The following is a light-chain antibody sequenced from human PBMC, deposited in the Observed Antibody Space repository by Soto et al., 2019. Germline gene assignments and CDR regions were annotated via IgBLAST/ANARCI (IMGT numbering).Light chain of an antibody. CDR1: SSNIGANP. V-gene: IGLV1-44*01. CDR3: ATWDDSVYGPV. Sequence: QSVVTQPPSASGTPGQRVTISCSGRSSNIGANPVNWYQQLPGMAPTVLIYSNDQRPSGVPDRFSGSKSGTSASLAISGLHSEDEADYYCATWDDSVYGPVFGGGTKLTVL. J-gene: IGLJ2*01. CDR2: SND.